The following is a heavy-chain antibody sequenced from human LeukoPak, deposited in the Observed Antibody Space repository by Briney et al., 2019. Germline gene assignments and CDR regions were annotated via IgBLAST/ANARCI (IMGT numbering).Heavy chain of an antibody. CDR3: ARVGAAAAPPS. D-gene: IGHD6-13*01. V-gene: IGHV4-39*07. CDR1: GGSISSSSYY. Sequence: SETLSLTCTVSGGSISSSSYYWGWIRQPPGKGLEWIGSIYYSGSTYYNPSLKSRVTISVDTSKNQFSLKLSSVAAADTAVYYCARVGAAAAPPSWSQGTLVTVSS. CDR2: IYYSGST. J-gene: IGHJ5*02.